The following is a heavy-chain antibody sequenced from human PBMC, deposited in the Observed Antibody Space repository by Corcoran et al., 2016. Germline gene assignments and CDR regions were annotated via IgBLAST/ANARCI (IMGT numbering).Heavy chain of an antibody. J-gene: IGHJ4*02. CDR3: AMLYYDSSGYWYYFDY. Sequence: QVQLVQSGAEVKKPGASVKVSCKASGYTFTSYDINWVRQATGQGLEWMGWMNTNSGNTGYAQKFQGRVTMTRNTSISTAYMELSSLRSEDTAVYYCAMLYYDSSGYWYYFDYWGQGTLVTVSS. CDR1: GYTFTSYD. V-gene: IGHV1-8*01. D-gene: IGHD3-22*01. CDR2: MNTNSGNT.